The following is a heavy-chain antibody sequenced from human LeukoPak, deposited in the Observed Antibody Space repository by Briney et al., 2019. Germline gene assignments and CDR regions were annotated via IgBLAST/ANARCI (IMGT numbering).Heavy chain of an antibody. V-gene: IGHV4-34*01. CDR2: INHSGST. J-gene: IGHJ4*02. CDR1: GGSFGGYY. CDR3: ARGGYCSGGSCYATYGY. Sequence: SETLSLTCAVYGGSFGGYYWSWIRQPPGKGLEWIGEINHSGSTNYNPSLKSRVTISVDTSKNQFSLKLSSVTAADTAVYYCARGGYCSGGSCYATYGYWGQGTLVTVSS. D-gene: IGHD2-15*01.